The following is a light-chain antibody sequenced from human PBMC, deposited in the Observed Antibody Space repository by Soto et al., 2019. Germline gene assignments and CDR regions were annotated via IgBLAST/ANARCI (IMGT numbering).Light chain of an antibody. CDR3: LRYDTYSWT. V-gene: IGKV1-5*03. Sequence: DIQMTQSPSTLSASVGDRVTITCRASQSISSWLAWYQPKPGKAPKLLIYAASGLASGVPSRFSGSVSGTEFTVTISSLQPDDFATDYCLRYDTYSWTFGQGTKVEIQ. CDR1: QSISSW. J-gene: IGKJ1*01. CDR2: AAS.